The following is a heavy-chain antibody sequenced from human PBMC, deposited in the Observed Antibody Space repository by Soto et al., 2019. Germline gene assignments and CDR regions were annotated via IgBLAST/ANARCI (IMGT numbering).Heavy chain of an antibody. V-gene: IGHV5-51*01. CDR3: ARRGTYSSGWDY. Sequence: PGESLKISFKGSGYIFSSYLICWVRQMPVKGLEWMGITHGGDANTRYSPSFEGQVTISTDKSITTAYLQWSSLKASDTAMYYCARRGTYSSGWDYWGQGTLVTVSS. D-gene: IGHD6-19*01. CDR2: THGGDANT. CDR1: GYIFSSYL. J-gene: IGHJ4*02.